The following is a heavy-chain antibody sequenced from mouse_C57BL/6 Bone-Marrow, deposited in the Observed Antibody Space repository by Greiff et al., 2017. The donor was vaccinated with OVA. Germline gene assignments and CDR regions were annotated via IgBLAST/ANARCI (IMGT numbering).Heavy chain of an antibody. CDR1: GYTFTDYE. D-gene: IGHD2-5*01. Sequence: VQLQQSGAELVRPGASVTLSCKASGYTFTDYEMHWVKQTPVHGLEWIGAIDPETGGTASNQKFKGKAILTADKSSSTAYMVLRSLTSEDSAVYYCTIGYSNYYAMDYWGQGTSLTVSS. J-gene: IGHJ4*01. V-gene: IGHV1-15*01. CDR3: TIGYSNYYAMDY. CDR2: IDPETGGT.